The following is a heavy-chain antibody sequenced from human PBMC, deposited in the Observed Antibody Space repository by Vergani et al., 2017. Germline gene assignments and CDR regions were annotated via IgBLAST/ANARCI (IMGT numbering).Heavy chain of an antibody. CDR3: ARRVAGYGSSTSCYKDWFDP. Sequence: QLQLQESGSGLVKPSQTLSLTCAVSGGSISSGGYSWSWIRQPPGKGLEWIGYIYHSGSTYYNPSLKSRVTISVDRSKNQFSLKLSSVTAADTAVYYCARRVAGYGSSTSCYKDWFDPWGQGTLVTVSS. J-gene: IGHJ5*02. CDR2: IYHSGST. CDR1: GGSISSGGYS. D-gene: IGHD2-2*02. V-gene: IGHV4-30-2*01.